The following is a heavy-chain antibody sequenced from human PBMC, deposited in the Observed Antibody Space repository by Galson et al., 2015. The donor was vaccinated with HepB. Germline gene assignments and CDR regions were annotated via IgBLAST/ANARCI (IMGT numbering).Heavy chain of an antibody. CDR1: GYTFTSYG. CDR3: ARVGSSGSRRFYYFDY. D-gene: IGHD6-19*01. V-gene: IGHV1-18*04. J-gene: IGHJ4*02. CDR2: ISAYNGNT. Sequence: SVKVSCKASGYTFTSYGISWVRQAPGQGLEWMGWISAYNGNTNYAQKLQGRVTMTTDTSTSTAYMELRSLRSDDTAVYYCARVGSSGSRRFYYFDYWGQGTLVTVSS.